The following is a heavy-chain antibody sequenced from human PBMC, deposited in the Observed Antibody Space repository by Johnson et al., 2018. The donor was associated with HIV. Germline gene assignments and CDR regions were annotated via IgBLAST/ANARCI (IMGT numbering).Heavy chain of an antibody. J-gene: IGHJ3*02. Sequence: VQLVESGGGLVQPGGSLRLSCAASGFTFSSYWMSWVRQAPGKGLEWVANIKQAGSEKYYVDSVKGRFTISRDNAKNSLYLQMNSLRAEDTAVYYCARRYSGSYGAFDIWGQGTMVTVSS. CDR3: ARRYSGSYGAFDI. D-gene: IGHD1-26*01. CDR2: IKQAGSEK. CDR1: GFTFSSYW. V-gene: IGHV3-7*05.